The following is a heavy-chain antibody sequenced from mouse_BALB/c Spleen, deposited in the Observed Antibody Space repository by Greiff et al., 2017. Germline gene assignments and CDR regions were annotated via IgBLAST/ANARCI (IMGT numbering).Heavy chain of an antibody. V-gene: IGHV5-6*01. J-gene: IGHJ2*01. Sequence: EVQLVESGGDLVKPGGSLKLSCAASGFTFSSYCMSWVRQTPDKRLEWVATISSGGSYTYYPDSVKGRFTISRDNAKNTLYLQMSSLKSEDTAMYYCARHGYDYWGQGTTLTVSS. CDR3: ARHGYDY. D-gene: IGHD2-2*01. CDR2: ISSGGSYT. CDR1: GFTFSSYC.